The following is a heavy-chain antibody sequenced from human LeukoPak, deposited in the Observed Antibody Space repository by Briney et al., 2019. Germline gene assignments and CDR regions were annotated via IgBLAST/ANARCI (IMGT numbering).Heavy chain of an antibody. J-gene: IGHJ3*02. CDR2: IYYSGST. V-gene: IGHV4-59*01. CDR3: ARAKDIVVVPAHFDI. CDR1: GGSISSYY. Sequence: SETLSLTCTVSGGSISSYYWSWIRQPPGKGLEWIGYIYYSGSTNYNPSLKSRVTISVDTSKNQFFLELSSVTAADTAVYYCARAKDIVVVPAHFDIWGQGTMVTVSS. D-gene: IGHD2-2*01.